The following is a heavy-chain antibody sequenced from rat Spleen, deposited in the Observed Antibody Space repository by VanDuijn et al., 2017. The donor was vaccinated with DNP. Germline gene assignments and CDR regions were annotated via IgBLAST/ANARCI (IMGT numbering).Heavy chain of an antibody. CDR2: INYSGAT. D-gene: IGHD1-2*01. V-gene: IGHV3-1*01. CDR1: GYSITSNY. Sequence: EVQFQESGPGLVKPSQSLSLTCSVTGYSITSNYWAWIRKFPGNKMEWMGYINYSGATAYNPSLKSRISITRDTSKNQFFLQLNSVTTEDTATYYCARYYSSYRGVMDAWGQGASVTVSS. J-gene: IGHJ4*01. CDR3: ARYYSSYRGVMDA.